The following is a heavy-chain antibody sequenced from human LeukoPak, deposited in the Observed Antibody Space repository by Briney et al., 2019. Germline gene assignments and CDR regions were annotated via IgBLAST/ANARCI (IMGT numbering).Heavy chain of an antibody. J-gene: IGHJ4*02. V-gene: IGHV4-38-2*01. CDR1: GYSISSGYY. CDR3: ARHASGYYGSGSSPPFDY. D-gene: IGHD3-10*01. CDR2: IYHSGST. Sequence: SETLSLTCAVSGYSISSGYYWGWIRQPPGKGLEWIGSIYHSGSTYYNPSLKSRVTISVDTSKNQSSLKLSSVTAADTAVYYCARHASGYYGSGSSPPFDYWGQGTLVTVSS.